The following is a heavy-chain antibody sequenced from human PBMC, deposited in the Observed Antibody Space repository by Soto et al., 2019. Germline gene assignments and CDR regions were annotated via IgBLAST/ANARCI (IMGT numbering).Heavy chain of an antibody. Sequence: GASVKVSCKVSGYTLTELSMHWVRQAPGKGLEWMGGFDPEDGETIYAQKFQGRVTVTEDTSTDTAYMELSSLRSEDTAVYYCATVTHGQLETYYFDYWGQGTLVTVSS. J-gene: IGHJ4*02. CDR1: GYTLTELS. V-gene: IGHV1-24*01. CDR3: ATVTHGQLETYYFDY. CDR2: FDPEDGET. D-gene: IGHD6-13*01.